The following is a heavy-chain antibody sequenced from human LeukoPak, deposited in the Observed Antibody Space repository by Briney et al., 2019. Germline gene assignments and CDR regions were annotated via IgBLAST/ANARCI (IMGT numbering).Heavy chain of an antibody. D-gene: IGHD3-22*01. J-gene: IGHJ4*02. CDR2: IYYSGST. CDR1: GGSISSSSYY. CDR3: ARRSGDSSGYLL. V-gene: IGHV4-39*01. Sequence: PSETLSLTCTVSGGSISSSSYYWGWLRQPPGKGLEWIGSIYYSGSTYYNPSLKSRVTISVDTSKNQFSLKLSSVTAADTAVYYCARRSGDSSGYLLWGQGTLVTVSS.